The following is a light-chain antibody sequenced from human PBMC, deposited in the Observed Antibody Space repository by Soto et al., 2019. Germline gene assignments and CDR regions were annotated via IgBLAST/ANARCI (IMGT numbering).Light chain of an antibody. V-gene: IGKV1-5*01. Sequence: DIQLTQSPSFLSASVGDRVTITCRASQNIRSLLAWFQQKPGKAPKLLIYDASSLESGVPQRFSGSGSGTEFTLTISSLQTDDFSTYYCQQYHSYWTFGQGTKVDIK. CDR2: DAS. CDR3: QQYHSYWT. CDR1: QNIRSL. J-gene: IGKJ1*01.